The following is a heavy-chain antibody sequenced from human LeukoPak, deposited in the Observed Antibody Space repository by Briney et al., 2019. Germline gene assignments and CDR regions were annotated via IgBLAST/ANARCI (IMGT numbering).Heavy chain of an antibody. V-gene: IGHV4-34*01. CDR2: INHSGST. D-gene: IGHD6-19*01. Sequence: PSETLSLTCTFYGVSFSGYYWSWIRQPPGKGLEWIGEINHSGSTNYNPSLKSRVTISVDTSKNQLSLKLSSVTAADTAVYYCMTIAVADSSSVYWGQGTLVTVSS. CDR3: MTIAVADSSSVY. CDR1: GVSFSGYY. J-gene: IGHJ4*02.